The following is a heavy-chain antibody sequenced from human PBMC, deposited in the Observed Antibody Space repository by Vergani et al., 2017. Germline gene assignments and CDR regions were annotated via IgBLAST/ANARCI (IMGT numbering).Heavy chain of an antibody. Sequence: EVQLLESGGGLVQPGGSLRLTCAASEFTFSNYAMNWVRQDPGKGLGWFSGISGSGVSAYYTDSVKGRFTISRDNSKNMLFLQMNNLRTEDTAIYYCAKQYFVSGNYLFDYWGQGTLVTVSS. J-gene: IGHJ4*02. D-gene: IGHD3-10*01. CDR3: AKQYFVSGNYLFDY. CDR1: EFTFSNYA. CDR2: ISGSGVSA. V-gene: IGHV3-23*01.